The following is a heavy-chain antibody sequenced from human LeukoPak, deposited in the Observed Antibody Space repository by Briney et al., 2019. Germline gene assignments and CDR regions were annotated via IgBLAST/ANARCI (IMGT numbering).Heavy chain of an antibody. CDR3: ASGRYGDYRFDY. CDR2: ISGGGSTI. D-gene: IGHD4-17*01. V-gene: IGHV3-11*01. Sequence: PGGSLRLPCAASGFTFSNYAMSWIRQAPGKGLEWVSYISGGGSTIYYADSVKGRFTISRDNAKNSLYLQMNSLRAEDTAVYYCASGRYGDYRFDYWGQGTLVTVSS. J-gene: IGHJ4*02. CDR1: GFTFSNYA.